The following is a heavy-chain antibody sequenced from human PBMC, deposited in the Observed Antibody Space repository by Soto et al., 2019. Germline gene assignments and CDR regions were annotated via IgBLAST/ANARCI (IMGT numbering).Heavy chain of an antibody. V-gene: IGHV2-26*01. CDR1: GFSLSNARMG. J-gene: IGHJ4*02. CDR2: IFSNDEK. CDR3: ARISRESRGGYYRFDY. Sequence: SGPTLVNPTETLTLTCTVSGFSLSNARMGVSWIRQPPGKALEWLAHIFSNDEKSYSTSLKSRLTISKDTSKSQVVLTMTNMDPVDTATYYCARISRESRGGYYRFDYWGQGTLVTVSS. D-gene: IGHD3-22*01.